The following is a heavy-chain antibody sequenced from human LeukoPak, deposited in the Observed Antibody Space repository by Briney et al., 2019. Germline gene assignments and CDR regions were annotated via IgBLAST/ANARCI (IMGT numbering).Heavy chain of an antibody. D-gene: IGHD2-2*01. CDR3: ARTPRGIVVVPAAYFDY. CDR2: INPNSGGT. J-gene: IGHJ4*02. Sequence: GASVTVSCKASGYTFTDYYMHWVRQAPGQGLEWMGWINPNSGGTNYAQKFQGRVTMTRDTSISTAYMELSRLRSEDTAVYYCARTPRGIVVVPAAYFDYWGQGTLVTVSS. CDR1: GYTFTDYY. V-gene: IGHV1-2*02.